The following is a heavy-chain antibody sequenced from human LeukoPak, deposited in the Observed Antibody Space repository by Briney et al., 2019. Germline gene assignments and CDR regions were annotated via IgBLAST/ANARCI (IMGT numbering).Heavy chain of an antibody. CDR2: IYHSGST. CDR3: ARDLRYFSL. J-gene: IGHJ4*02. Sequence: SETLSLTCTVSGYSISTGYYWDWIRQPPGEGPEWIGSIYHSGSTYYNPSLKGRVTISRDSSKNQFSLKLSSVTAADTAVYYCARDLRYFSLWGQGTLVTVSS. D-gene: IGHD3-9*01. CDR1: GYSISTGYY. V-gene: IGHV4-38-2*02.